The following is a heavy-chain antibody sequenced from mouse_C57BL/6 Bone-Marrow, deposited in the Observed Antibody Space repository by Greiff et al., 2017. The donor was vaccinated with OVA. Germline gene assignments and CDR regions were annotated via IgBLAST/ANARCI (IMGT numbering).Heavy chain of an antibody. Sequence: QVQLQQSGPELVKPGASVKLSCKASGYTFTSYDINWVKRRPGQGLEWIGWIYPRDGSTKYNEKFKGKATLTVDTSSSTAYMELHSLISEDSAVYFCAEGYYYGSSYYFDYWGQGTTLTVSS. CDR2: IYPRDGST. CDR1: GYTFTSYD. CDR3: AEGYYYGSSYYFDY. J-gene: IGHJ2*01. D-gene: IGHD1-1*01. V-gene: IGHV1-85*01.